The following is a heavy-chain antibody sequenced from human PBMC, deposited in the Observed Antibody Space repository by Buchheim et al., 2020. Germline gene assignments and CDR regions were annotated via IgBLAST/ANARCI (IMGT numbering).Heavy chain of an antibody. Sequence: EVQLVESGGGLVQPGGSLRLSCAASGFTFSSYEMNWVRQAPGKGLEWVSYISSSGSTIYYADSVKGRLTISRDNAKNSLYLQMNSLRAEDTAVYYCASSKGIAARDYYYYGMDVWGQGTT. CDR1: GFTFSSYE. J-gene: IGHJ6*02. CDR2: ISSSGSTI. V-gene: IGHV3-48*03. D-gene: IGHD6-6*01. CDR3: ASSKGIAARDYYYYGMDV.